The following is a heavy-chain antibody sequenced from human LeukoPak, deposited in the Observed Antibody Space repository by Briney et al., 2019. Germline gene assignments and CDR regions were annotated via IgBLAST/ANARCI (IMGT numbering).Heavy chain of an antibody. CDR2: ISGSGGST. D-gene: IGHD3-10*01. CDR1: GFTFSSYS. J-gene: IGHJ4*02. Sequence: GGSLRLSCAASGFTFSSYSMSCVRQAPGKGLEWVSGISGSGGSTFYADSVKGRFTISRDNSKNTLYLQMNSLRAEDTAVYYCAKGGPISGNYYTCDYWGQGTLVTVSS. CDR3: AKGGPISGNYYTCDY. V-gene: IGHV3-23*01.